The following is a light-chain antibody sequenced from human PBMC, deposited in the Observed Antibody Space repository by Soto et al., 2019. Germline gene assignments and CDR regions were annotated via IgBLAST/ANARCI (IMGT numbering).Light chain of an antibody. Sequence: DIVMTQSPDSLAVSLGERATINCKSSQSVLYSSNNKNYLAWYQQKPGQPPKLLIYWASTRESGVPDRFSGSGSGPDLTLTFSRLQAEDVAVYYCQQDYSTPRTFGQGTKVEIK. CDR3: QQDYSTPRT. CDR1: QSVLYSSNNKNY. CDR2: WAS. J-gene: IGKJ1*01. V-gene: IGKV4-1*01.